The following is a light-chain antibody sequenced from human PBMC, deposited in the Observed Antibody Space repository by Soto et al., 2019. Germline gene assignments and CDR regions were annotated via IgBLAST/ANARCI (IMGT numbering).Light chain of an antibody. CDR2: EVS. CDR3: TSYGGNNNVL. Sequence: QSALTQPPSASGSPGQSVTISCTGTSSDVGYYNYVSWYQQHPGKAPKLIISEVSKRPSGVPDRFSGSKSGNTASLTVSGLQAEDEADYYCTSYGGNNNVLFGGGTQLTVL. V-gene: IGLV2-8*01. CDR1: SSDVGYYNY. J-gene: IGLJ3*02.